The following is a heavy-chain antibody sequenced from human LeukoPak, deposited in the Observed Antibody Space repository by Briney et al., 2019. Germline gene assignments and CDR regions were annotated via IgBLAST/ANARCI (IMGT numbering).Heavy chain of an antibody. CDR3: AKAPVGYYYDSSGERYFDN. CDR2: ISGSGGST. J-gene: IGHJ4*02. V-gene: IGHV3-23*01. CDR1: GFTFSSYA. D-gene: IGHD3-22*01. Sequence: GGSLRLSCAASGFTFSSYAMSWVRQAPGKGLEWVSAISGSGGSTYNADSVKGRFTISIDNSKNTLYLQMNSLRAEDTAVYYCAKAPVGYYYDSSGERYFDNWRQGTLVTVSS.